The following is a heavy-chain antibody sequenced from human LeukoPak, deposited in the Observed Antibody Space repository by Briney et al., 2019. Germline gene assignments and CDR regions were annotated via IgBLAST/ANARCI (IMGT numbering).Heavy chain of an antibody. D-gene: IGHD3-10*01. CDR3: ARGTGSGSANWFDP. J-gene: IGHJ5*02. Sequence: GASVKVSCKAYGYTFTTYYMHWVRQAPGQGLEWVGMINPNDGTTNSAQKFQVRVTMTTDRSTTTVYMELSSLRSEDTAVYYCARGTGSGSANWFDPWGQGTPVTVSS. V-gene: IGHV1-46*01. CDR2: INPNDGTT. CDR1: GYTFTTYY.